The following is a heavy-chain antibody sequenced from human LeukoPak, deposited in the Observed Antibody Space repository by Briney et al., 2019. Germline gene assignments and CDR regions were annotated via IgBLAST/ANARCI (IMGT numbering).Heavy chain of an antibody. CDR3: ARENTYYDFWSGYGYYYYGMDV. J-gene: IGHJ6*02. Sequence: GASVKVSCKASGYIFTSYGISWVRQAPGQGLEWMGWISAYNGNTNYAQKLQGRVTMTTDTSTSTAYMELRSLRSDDTAVYYCARENTYYDFWSGYGYYYYGMDVWGQGTTVTVSS. CDR1: GYIFTSYG. V-gene: IGHV1-18*01. D-gene: IGHD3-3*01. CDR2: ISAYNGNT.